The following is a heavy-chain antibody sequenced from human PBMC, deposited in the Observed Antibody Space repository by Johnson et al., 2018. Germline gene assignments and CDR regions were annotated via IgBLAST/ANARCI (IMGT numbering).Heavy chain of an antibody. D-gene: IGHD5-24*01. CDR3: ARDRGDGYSNNWFDP. J-gene: IGHJ5*02. CDR1: GFTFSSYA. V-gene: IGHV3-23*04. Sequence: VQLVESGGGLVQPGGSLRLSCAASGFTFSSYAMSWVRQAPGKGLEWVSAISGSGGSTYYADSVKGGFTISRDNAKNTLYLQMNSLRAEDTAVYYRARDRGDGYSNNWFDPWGQGTLVTVSS. CDR2: ISGSGGST.